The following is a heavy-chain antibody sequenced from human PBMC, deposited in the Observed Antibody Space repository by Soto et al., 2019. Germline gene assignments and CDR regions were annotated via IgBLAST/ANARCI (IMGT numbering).Heavy chain of an antibody. CDR3: VGYGTTTLRDWFDP. Sequence: LSLTCTVSGASISGFYWSWIRKSAGKGLEWIGRIYATGTTDYNPSLKSRVMMSVDTSKKQFSLKLRSVTAADTVVYYCVGYGTTTLRDWFDPWGQGISVTVSS. CDR1: GASISGFY. V-gene: IGHV4-4*07. J-gene: IGHJ5*02. D-gene: IGHD1-1*01. CDR2: IYATGTT.